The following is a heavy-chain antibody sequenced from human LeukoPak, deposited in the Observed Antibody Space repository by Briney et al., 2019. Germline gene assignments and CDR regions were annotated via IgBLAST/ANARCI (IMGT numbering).Heavy chain of an antibody. J-gene: IGHJ5*02. D-gene: IGHD3-3*01. V-gene: IGHV4-34*01. CDR1: NGSFTEYF. CDR2: VYHSGST. CDR3: AREKFLGRLTRVLDT. Sequence: PSETLSLTCVVNNGSFTEYFWSWIRQPPGKGLEWIGEVYHSGSTNYNPSLKGRLSISADMSKKQFSLKVNSVTAAHTAVYYCAREKFLGRLTRVLDTWGQGTLVTVSS.